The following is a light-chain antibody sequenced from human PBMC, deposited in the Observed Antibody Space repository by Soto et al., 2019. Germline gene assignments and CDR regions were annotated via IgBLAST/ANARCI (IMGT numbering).Light chain of an antibody. Sequence: EIVMTQSPATLSVSPGERATLSCRASQSVSSNLAWYQQKPGQAPRLLIYGASTRATGIPARFSGSGSGTEFTLTISSLQSEDFAVYYCQQYNNWPPNTFGQGTKVDNK. CDR1: QSVSSN. V-gene: IGKV3-15*01. CDR2: GAS. J-gene: IGKJ2*01. CDR3: QQYNNWPPNT.